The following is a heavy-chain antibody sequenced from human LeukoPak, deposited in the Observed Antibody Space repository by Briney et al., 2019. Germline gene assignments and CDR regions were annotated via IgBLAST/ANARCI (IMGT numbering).Heavy chain of an antibody. CDR3: ARGNWNYPFDY. CDR1: GFTVSSNY. D-gene: IGHD1-7*01. Sequence: AGGSLRLSCAASGFTVSSNYMSWARQAPGKGLEWVSVIYGGGSTYYADSVKGRFTISRDISKNTLYLQMNSLSAEDTAVYYCARGNWNYPFDYRGQGTLVTVSS. J-gene: IGHJ4*02. CDR2: IYGGGST. V-gene: IGHV3-53*01.